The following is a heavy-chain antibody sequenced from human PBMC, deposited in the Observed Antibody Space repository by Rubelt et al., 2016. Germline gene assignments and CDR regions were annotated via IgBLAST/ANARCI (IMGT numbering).Heavy chain of an antibody. CDR3: VRPPDRACDY. Sequence: VQLLESGGGLVQPGGSLRLSCAASGFAFSNYAMAWVRQAPGKGLEWVAFIRYDGSNKYYVDSVKGRFTISRDNSKNTMYLQMNSLRAEDTAVYYCVRPPDRACDYWGQGILVTVSS. J-gene: IGHJ4*02. V-gene: IGHV3-30*02. CDR1: GFAFSNYA. CDR2: IRYDGSNK.